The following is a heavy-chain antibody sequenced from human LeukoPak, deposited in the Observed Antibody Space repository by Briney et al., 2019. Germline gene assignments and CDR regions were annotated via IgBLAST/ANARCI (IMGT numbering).Heavy chain of an antibody. J-gene: IGHJ5*02. Sequence: ASVKVSCKASGYTFTNYDINWVRQATGQGPEWMGWMNPKSGNTGYAQKFQGKVTMTRNTSISTAYMELSSLRSDDTAVYYCARDQDIVVVVAALRQREMGGFDPWGQGTLVTVSS. CDR2: MNPKSGNT. D-gene: IGHD2-15*01. CDR3: ARDQDIVVVVAALRQREMGGFDP. V-gene: IGHV1-8*01. CDR1: GYTFTNYD.